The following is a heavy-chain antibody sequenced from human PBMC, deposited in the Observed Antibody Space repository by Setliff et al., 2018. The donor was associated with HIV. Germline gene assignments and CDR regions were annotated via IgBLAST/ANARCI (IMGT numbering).Heavy chain of an antibody. CDR2: VDPEDGET. CDR3: ATDPSFDFYYYMDV. V-gene: IGHV1-69-2*01. CDR1: GYIFTDYY. D-gene: IGHD3-9*01. J-gene: IGHJ6*03. Sequence: ASVKVSCKASGYIFTDYYMHWVQQAPGKGLEWMGRVDPEDGETMYAEKFQGRANITADTSTDTAYMELSSLRSEDTAVYYCATDPSFDFYYYMDVWGKGTTVTVSS.